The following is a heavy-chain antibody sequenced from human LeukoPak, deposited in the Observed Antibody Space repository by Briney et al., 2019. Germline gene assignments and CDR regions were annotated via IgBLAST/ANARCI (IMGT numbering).Heavy chain of an antibody. D-gene: IGHD3-9*01. V-gene: IGHV1-18*01. CDR3: ARRTNYDILTGYSARGYYFDY. J-gene: IGHJ4*02. Sequence: GASVKVSCKASGYSYTRLGVAWVRQAPGQGLEWMGWISAYNDDTRYAQKFQGRVTVTSDPATNTAYMELRSLRSDGTAVYYCARRTNYDILTGYSARGYYFDYWGQGTLVTVSA. CDR2: ISAYNDDT. CDR1: GYSYTRLG.